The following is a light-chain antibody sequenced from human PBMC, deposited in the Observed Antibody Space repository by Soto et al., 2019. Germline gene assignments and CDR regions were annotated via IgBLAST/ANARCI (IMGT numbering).Light chain of an antibody. CDR3: QQYNNWPS. Sequence: RVMTQSPDTLSVSPGARAPLSCRASQTVSRNLAWYQQRPGQAPRLLIYDISNRATGVPARFSGSGSETEFTLTIRSLQSEDFAVYFCQQYNNWPSFGQGTRLEIK. CDR2: DIS. CDR1: QTVSRN. J-gene: IGKJ5*01. V-gene: IGKV3-15*01.